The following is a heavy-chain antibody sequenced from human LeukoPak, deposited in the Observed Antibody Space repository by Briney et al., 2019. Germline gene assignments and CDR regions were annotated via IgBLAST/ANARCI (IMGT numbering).Heavy chain of an antibody. Sequence: GGSLRLSCAASGSTFPTHAMTWVRQTPGKGLEWLSFVSPGGDVALYAGSVKGRFTISRDNSKSTLYLQINSLRADDTAIYYCAARPLMPPRFDYWGQGILVTVSS. CDR1: GSTFPTHA. J-gene: IGHJ4*02. CDR2: VSPGGDVA. V-gene: IGHV3-23*03. D-gene: IGHD2-2*01. CDR3: AARPLMPPRFDY.